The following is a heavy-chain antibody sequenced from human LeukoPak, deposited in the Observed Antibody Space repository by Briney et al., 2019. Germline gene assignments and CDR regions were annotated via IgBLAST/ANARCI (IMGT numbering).Heavy chain of an antibody. J-gene: IGHJ5*02. CDR1: GGSISSYY. CDR2: IYYSGST. CDR3: ARLLNWFDP. V-gene: IGHV4-59*08. Sequence: SETLSLTCTVSGGSISSYYWSWIRQPPGKGLEWIGYIYYSGSTNYNPSLKSRVTISVDTSKNQFSLKPSSVTAADTAVYYCARLLNWFDPWGQGTLVTVSS.